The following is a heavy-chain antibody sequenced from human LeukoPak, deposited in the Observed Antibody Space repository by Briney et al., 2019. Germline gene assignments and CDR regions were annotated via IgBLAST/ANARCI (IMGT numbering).Heavy chain of an antibody. J-gene: IGHJ5*02. CDR2: SKYDGSTA. CDR1: GFTLKNYW. Sequence: GESLRLSCETSGFTLKNYWMSWLRRAPGKGLEWVSRSKYDGSTAMYAESVKGRFTISRDNARGTLYLQMNSLRVDDTAVYYCAKSDWFDPRGRGILVTVSS. V-gene: IGHV3-74*03. CDR3: AKSDWFDP.